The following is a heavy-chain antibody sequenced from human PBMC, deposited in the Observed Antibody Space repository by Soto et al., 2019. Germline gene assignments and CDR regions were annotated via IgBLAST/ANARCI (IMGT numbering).Heavy chain of an antibody. V-gene: IGHV4-34*01. Sequence: SETLSLTCAVYGGSFSGYYWSWIRQPPGKGLEWIGEINHSGSTNYNPSLKSRVTISVDTSKNQFSLKLSSVTAADTAVYYCARDDFWSGYHTDYYYYYGMDVWGQGTTVTVS. D-gene: IGHD3-3*01. CDR2: INHSGST. J-gene: IGHJ6*02. CDR1: GGSFSGYY. CDR3: ARDDFWSGYHTDYYYYYGMDV.